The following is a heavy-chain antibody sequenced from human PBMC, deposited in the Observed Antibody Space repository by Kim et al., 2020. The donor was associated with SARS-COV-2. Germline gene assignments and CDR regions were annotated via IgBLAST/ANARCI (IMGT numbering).Heavy chain of an antibody. D-gene: IGHD3-10*01. CDR3: ARETRGVAPIDY. CDR1: GFTVSSNY. Sequence: GGSLRLSCAASGFTVSSNYMSWVRQAPGKGLEWVSVIYSGGSTYYADSVKGRFTISRDNSKNTLYLQMNSLRAEDTAVYYCARETRGVAPIDYWGQGTLVTVSS. V-gene: IGHV3-53*01. CDR2: IYSGGST. J-gene: IGHJ4*02.